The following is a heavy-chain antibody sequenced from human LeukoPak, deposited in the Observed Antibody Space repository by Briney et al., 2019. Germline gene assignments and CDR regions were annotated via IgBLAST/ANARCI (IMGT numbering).Heavy chain of an antibody. Sequence: GGSLRLSCAASGFTFSSYGMHWVRQAPGKGLEWVAVISYDGSNKYYADSVKGRFTISRDNAKNSLYLQMNSLRAEDMAVYYCARGSHYYYGMDVWGQGTTVTVSS. D-gene: IGHD6-13*01. CDR2: ISYDGSNK. CDR1: GFTFSSYG. CDR3: ARGSHYYYGMDV. J-gene: IGHJ6*02. V-gene: IGHV3-30*03.